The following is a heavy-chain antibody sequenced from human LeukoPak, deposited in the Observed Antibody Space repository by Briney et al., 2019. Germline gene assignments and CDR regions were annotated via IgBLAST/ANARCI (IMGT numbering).Heavy chain of an antibody. CDR3: ASLTTTGTTYLDY. J-gene: IGHJ4*02. Sequence: SQTLSLTCTVSGGSFNSGNYYWNWIRQPAGKGLEWIGRIYSSGSTNYNPSLKSRVTISVDTSKNQFALKLSSVTAADTAIYYCASLTTTGTTYLDYWGQGTLVTVSS. CDR2: IYSSGST. CDR1: GGSFNSGNYY. D-gene: IGHD1-1*01. V-gene: IGHV4-61*02.